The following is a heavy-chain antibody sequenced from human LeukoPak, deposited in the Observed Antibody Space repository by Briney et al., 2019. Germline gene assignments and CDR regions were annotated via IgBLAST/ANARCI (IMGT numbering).Heavy chain of an antibody. CDR1: GFTFDDYA. CDR3: AKGGYYHWYFDL. D-gene: IGHD3-22*01. CDR2: ISWNSGSI. V-gene: IGHV3-9*01. J-gene: IGHJ2*01. Sequence: PGRSLRLSCAASGFTFDDYAMHWVRQAPGKGLEWVSGISWNSGSIGYADSVKGRFTISRDNAKNSLYLQMNSLRAEDTALYYCAKGGYYHWYFDLWGRSTLVTVSS.